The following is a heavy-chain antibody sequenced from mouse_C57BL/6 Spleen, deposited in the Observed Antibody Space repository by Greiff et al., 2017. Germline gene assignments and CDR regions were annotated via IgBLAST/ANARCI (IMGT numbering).Heavy chain of an antibody. CDR3: ARGNWDGGFAY. J-gene: IGHJ3*01. CDR2: IYPGDGDT. V-gene: IGHV1-80*01. CDR1: GYAFSSYW. D-gene: IGHD4-1*02. Sequence: VKLVESGAELVKPGASVKISCKASGYAFSSYWMNWVKQRPGKGLEWIGQIYPGDGDTNYNGKFKGKATLTADKSSSTAYMQLSSLTSEDSAVYFCARGNWDGGFAYWGQGTLVTVSA.